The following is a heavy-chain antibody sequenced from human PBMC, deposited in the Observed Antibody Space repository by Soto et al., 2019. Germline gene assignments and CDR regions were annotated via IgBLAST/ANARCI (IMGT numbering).Heavy chain of an antibody. CDR1: GGSISRYF. J-gene: IGHJ3*01. CDR2: IYDDGTT. CDR3: VSSRSAIYGDALDV. D-gene: IGHD2-2*01. Sequence: SETLSLTCSVSGGSISRYFRNWLRQPPGKGLEWIGYIYDDGTTDYNPSLKSRVTILLDMSKNQFSLKLSSVTAADTAVYYCVSSRSAIYGDALDVWGQGTMVTVSS. V-gene: IGHV4-59*03.